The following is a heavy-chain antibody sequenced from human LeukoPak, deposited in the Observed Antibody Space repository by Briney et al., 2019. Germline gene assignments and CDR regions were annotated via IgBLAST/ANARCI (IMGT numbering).Heavy chain of an antibody. D-gene: IGHD2-8*02. Sequence: PGGSLRLSCAASGFTFSSFAMTWVRRAPGKGLEWVSTVSGSAGRTDYADSVKGRFTISRDNLKNTLYLQMNGLRAEDTAVYYCAKNRGHCVDGVCHNYYYMDVWGRGTTVTVSS. V-gene: IGHV3-23*01. CDR2: VSGSAGRT. CDR1: GFTFSSFA. CDR3: AKNRGHCVDGVCHNYYYMDV. J-gene: IGHJ6*03.